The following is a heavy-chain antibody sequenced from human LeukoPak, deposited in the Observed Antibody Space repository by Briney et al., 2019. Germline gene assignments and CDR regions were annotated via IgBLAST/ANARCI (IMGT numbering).Heavy chain of an antibody. CDR2: IYHSGST. CDR1: GYSISSGYH. Sequence: SETLSLTCTVSGYSISSGYHWGWIRQPPGKGLEWIGSIYHSGSTYYNPSLKSRVTISVDTSKNQFSLMLNSVTAADTALYFCARARLSIVRGITNFDYWGQGTVVTVSS. CDR3: ARARLSIVRGITNFDY. D-gene: IGHD3-10*01. J-gene: IGHJ4*02. V-gene: IGHV4-38-2*02.